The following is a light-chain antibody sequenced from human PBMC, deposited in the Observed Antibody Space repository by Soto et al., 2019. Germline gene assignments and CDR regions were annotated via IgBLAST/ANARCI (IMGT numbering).Light chain of an antibody. V-gene: IGKV3-15*01. CDR1: QSVRNK. J-gene: IGKJ2*01. Sequence: DILMTQSPATLSVSPGERVTLSCRASQSVRNKLAWYQQKGGQAPRLLIYDESTRATGITVRFSGSGSGPELTLTISRLQSEDFAVYYCQQYNLWPYTFGQGTKLEI. CDR2: DES. CDR3: QQYNLWPYT.